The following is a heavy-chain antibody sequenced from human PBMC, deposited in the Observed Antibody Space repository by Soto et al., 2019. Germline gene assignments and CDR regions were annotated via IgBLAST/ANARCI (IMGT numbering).Heavy chain of an antibody. CDR2: VYHSGST. Sequence: SETLSLTCSVSGFSITARNYYWAWVRQSPGKGLEWIQSVYHSGSTYYNYNPSLKSRVSTSVDTSKNQFSLTVTSVTAADTAVYFCARHHLPYRHSAEVPRWFDPWDPGIRATVSS. CDR3: ARHHLPYRHSAEVPRWFDP. CDR1: GFSITARNYY. D-gene: IGHD2-2*01. J-gene: IGHJ5*02. V-gene: IGHV4-39*01.